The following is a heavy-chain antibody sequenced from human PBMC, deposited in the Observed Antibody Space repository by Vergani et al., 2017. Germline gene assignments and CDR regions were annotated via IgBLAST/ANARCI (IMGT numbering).Heavy chain of an antibody. Sequence: QVQLVQSGAEVKKPGSSVKVSCKASGGTFSSYAISWVRQAPGQGLEWMGGIIPSFGTANYAQKFQCRVTITADESTSTAYMELSSLRSEDTAVYYCARATRPHYYGSGSSFDYWGQGTLVTVSS. V-gene: IGHV1-69*01. D-gene: IGHD3-10*01. J-gene: IGHJ4*02. CDR3: ARATRPHYYGSGSSFDY. CDR2: IIPSFGTA. CDR1: GGTFSSYA.